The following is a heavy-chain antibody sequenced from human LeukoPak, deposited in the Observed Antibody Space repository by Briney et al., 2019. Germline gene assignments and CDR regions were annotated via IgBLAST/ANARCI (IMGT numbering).Heavy chain of an antibody. D-gene: IGHD5-18*01. CDR1: GYTFTSYA. V-gene: IGHV1-3*01. CDR2: INAGNGNT. J-gene: IGHJ5*02. Sequence: GASVKVSCKASGYTFTSYAMHWVRQAPGQRLEWMGWINAGNGNTKYSQKFQGRVTITRDTSASTAYMELSSLRSEDTAVYYCARAPWIRRTPTNCWFDPWGQGTLVTVSS. CDR3: ARAPWIRRTPTNCWFDP.